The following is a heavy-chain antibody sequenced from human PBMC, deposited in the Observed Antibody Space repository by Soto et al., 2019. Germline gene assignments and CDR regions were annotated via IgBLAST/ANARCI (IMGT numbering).Heavy chain of an antibody. D-gene: IGHD3-3*01. CDR1: GYTLVTYY. J-gene: IGHJ5*02. V-gene: IGHV1-18*04. CDR2: ISAYNGNT. Sequence: ASVNVSCKSSGYTLVTYYPTWVRQAPGQGLECMGWISAYNGNTNYAQKFQDRVTMTTDTSTSTGYMELRSLTSDDTAVYYCARQGGDFWSGFHRYNWLDPWGQGTLVTVSS. CDR3: ARQGGDFWSGFHRYNWLDP.